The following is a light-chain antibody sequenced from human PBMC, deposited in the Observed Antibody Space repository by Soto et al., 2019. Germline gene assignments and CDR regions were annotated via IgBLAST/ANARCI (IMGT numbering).Light chain of an antibody. J-gene: IGKJ4*01. V-gene: IGKV3-20*01. CDR3: QQYETSLT. CDR2: GAT. CDR1: QSVSNY. Sequence: EIVLTQSPGTLSLSPGERATLSCRASQSVSNYLAWYQQKSGQAPRLLIYGATSRASGTPHRFSGIGSGTDFTLTISRLEPEDFAVYYCQQYETSLTFGGGTKVDIK.